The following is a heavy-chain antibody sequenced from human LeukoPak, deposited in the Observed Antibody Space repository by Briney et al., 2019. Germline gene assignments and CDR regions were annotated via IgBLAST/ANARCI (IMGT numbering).Heavy chain of an antibody. CDR2: IYYSGST. CDR1: GGSFSGYY. V-gene: IGHV4-34*09. Sequence: PSETLSLTCAVYGGSFSGYYWSWIRQHPGKGLEWIGNIYYSGSTYYNPSLKSRLTISVDTSKNQFSLKLSSVTAADTAVYYCARASGTVDYWGQGTLVTVSS. D-gene: IGHD1-26*01. J-gene: IGHJ4*02. CDR3: ARASGTVDY.